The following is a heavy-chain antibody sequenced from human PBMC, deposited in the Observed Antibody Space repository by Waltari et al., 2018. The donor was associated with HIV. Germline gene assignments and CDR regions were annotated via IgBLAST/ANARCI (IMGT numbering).Heavy chain of an antibody. J-gene: IGHJ3*02. Sequence: EVQLVESGGGLVKPGGSLRLSCATSGFTFSSYSMNWVRQAPGKGLEGVSSSSCSPSYIYYADSVKGRFTIPRDNAKNSLYLQMNSLRAEDTAVYYCARDPGGNYDSFAFDIWGQGTMVTVSS. D-gene: IGHD3-22*01. CDR1: GFTFSSYS. V-gene: IGHV3-21*01. CDR3: ARDPGGNYDSFAFDI. CDR2: SSCSPSYI.